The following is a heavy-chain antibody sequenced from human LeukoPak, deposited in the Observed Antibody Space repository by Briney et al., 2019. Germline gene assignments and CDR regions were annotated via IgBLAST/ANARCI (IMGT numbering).Heavy chain of an antibody. V-gene: IGHV5-51*01. D-gene: IGHD3-16*02. CDR1: GYSFTSYW. Sequence: GESLKISCKGPGYSFTSYWIGWVRQMPGKGLEWMGIIYPVDSDTRYSPSFQGQVTTSADKSISTAYLQWSSLKASDTAMYYCARRMITFGGVIAPLGYFDYWGQGTLVTVSS. J-gene: IGHJ4*02. CDR2: IYPVDSDT. CDR3: ARRMITFGGVIAPLGYFDY.